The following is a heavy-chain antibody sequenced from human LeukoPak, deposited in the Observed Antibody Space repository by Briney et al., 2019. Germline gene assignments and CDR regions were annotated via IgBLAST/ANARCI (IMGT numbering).Heavy chain of an antibody. CDR3: ARGVAPYYFDY. D-gene: IGHD2-15*01. CDR2: IYYSGST. Sequence: SETLSLTCIVSGGSISSYYWSWIRQPPGKGLEWIGYIYYSGSTNYNPSLKSRVTISVDTSKNQFSLKLSSVTAADTAVYYCARGVAPYYFDYWGQGTLVTVSS. J-gene: IGHJ4*02. V-gene: IGHV4-59*01. CDR1: GGSISSYY.